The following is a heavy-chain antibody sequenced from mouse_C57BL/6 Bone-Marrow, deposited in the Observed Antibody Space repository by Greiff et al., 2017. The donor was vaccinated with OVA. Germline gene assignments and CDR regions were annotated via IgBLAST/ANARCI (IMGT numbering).Heavy chain of an antibody. CDR1: GFTFSSYA. CDR2: ISDGGSYT. J-gene: IGHJ1*03. CDR3: VKDPDGDWYVDV. V-gene: IGHV5-4*01. Sequence: EVKVVESGGGLVKPGGSLKLSCAASGFTFSSYAMSWVRQTPEKRLEWVATISDGGSYTYYPDNVKGRFTISRDNAKNNLYLQMSHLKSEDTAMYYSVKDPDGDWYVDVWGTGTTVTVSS.